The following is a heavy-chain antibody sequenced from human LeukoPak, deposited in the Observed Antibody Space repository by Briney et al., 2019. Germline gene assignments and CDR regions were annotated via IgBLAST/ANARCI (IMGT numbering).Heavy chain of an antibody. V-gene: IGHV4-61*02. J-gene: IGHJ5*02. D-gene: IGHD3-22*01. CDR2: IYTSGST. CDR1: GGSISSGSYY. CDR3: AREGHDYYDSSGYYGRNWFDP. Sequence: TLSLTCTVSGGSISSGSYYWSWIRQPAGKGLEWIGRIYTSGSTNYNPSLKSRVTISVDTSKNQFSLKLSSVTAADTAVYYCAREGHDYYDSSGYYGRNWFDPWGQGTLVTVSS.